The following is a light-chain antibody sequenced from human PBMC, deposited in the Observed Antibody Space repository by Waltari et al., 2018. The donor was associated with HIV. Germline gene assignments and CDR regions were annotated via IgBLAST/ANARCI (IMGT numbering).Light chain of an antibody. CDR1: QSLLYSSNNKNS. CDR3: QQLYSPPPT. CDR2: WES. Sequence: DIVMTQSPDSVAVSLGEMATINCQSSQSLLYSSNNKNSLAWYQQRLGQPPRLLIYWESTRQSGVLERFSGSGSGAIVNLTISSRQAEDVAVSFCQQLYSPPPTFAGGTKVEIK. V-gene: IGKV4-1*01. J-gene: IGKJ4*01.